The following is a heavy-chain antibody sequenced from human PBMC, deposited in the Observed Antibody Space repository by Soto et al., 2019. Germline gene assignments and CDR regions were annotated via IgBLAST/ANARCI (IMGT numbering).Heavy chain of an antibody. J-gene: IGHJ4*02. V-gene: IGHV7-4-1*01. Sequence: RASVKVSCKASGYTFTSYAMNWVRQAPGQGLEWMGWINTNTGNPTYAQGFTGRFVFSLDTSVSTAYLQICSLKAEDTAVYYCARRGAAGVFDYWGQGTLVTVSS. D-gene: IGHD6-13*01. CDR2: INTNTGNP. CDR3: ARRGAAGVFDY. CDR1: GYTFTSYA.